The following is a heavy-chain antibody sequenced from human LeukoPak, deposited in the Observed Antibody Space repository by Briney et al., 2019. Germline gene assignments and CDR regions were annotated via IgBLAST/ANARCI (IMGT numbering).Heavy chain of an antibody. Sequence: GGTLRLSCAASGFTFNTYGMSWVRQIPGKGLVWVSRINSDGSSTSYADSVKGRFTISRDNAKKTLYLQMNSLRADDTAVYYCARDRGGVWFGELSPWGQGTLVTVSS. J-gene: IGHJ5*02. CDR3: ARDRGGVWFGELSP. V-gene: IGHV3-74*01. D-gene: IGHD3-10*01. CDR2: INSDGSST. CDR1: GFTFNTYG.